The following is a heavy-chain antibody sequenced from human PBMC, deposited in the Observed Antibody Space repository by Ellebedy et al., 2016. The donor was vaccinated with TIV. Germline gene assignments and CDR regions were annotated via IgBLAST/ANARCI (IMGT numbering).Heavy chain of an antibody. J-gene: IGHJ6*02. Sequence: GGSLRLSCAASGFTFSSYWMSWVRQAPGKGLEWVANIKQDGSEKYYVDSVKGRFTISRDNSKNTLYLQMNSLRADDTAVYYCAKPITGTTYGFDVWGQGTTVTVSS. CDR2: IKQDGSEK. CDR1: GFTFSSYW. CDR3: AKPITGTTYGFDV. V-gene: IGHV3-7*03. D-gene: IGHD1-7*01.